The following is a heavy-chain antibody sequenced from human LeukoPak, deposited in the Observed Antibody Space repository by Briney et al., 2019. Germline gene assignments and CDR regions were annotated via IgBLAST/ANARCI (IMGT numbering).Heavy chain of an antibody. CDR1: GFTFSSYA. Sequence: PGGSLRLSCAASGFTFSSYAMHWVRQAPGKGLEWVAVISYDGSNKYYTDSVKGRFTISRDNSKNTLYLQMNSLRAEDTAVYYCAKDLWGVGATDSVDNWGQGTLVTVSS. D-gene: IGHD1-26*01. J-gene: IGHJ4*02. CDR3: AKDLWGVGATDSVDN. V-gene: IGHV3-30-3*01. CDR2: ISYDGSNK.